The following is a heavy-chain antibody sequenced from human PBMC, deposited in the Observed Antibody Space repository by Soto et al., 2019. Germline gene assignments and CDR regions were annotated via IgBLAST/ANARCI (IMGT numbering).Heavy chain of an antibody. J-gene: IGHJ6*02. CDR1: GFTVSSNY. V-gene: IGHV3-53*01. CDR3: ARVGSPRAGYYYGIDV. CDR2: IYSGGST. Sequence: EVQLVESGGGLIQPGGSLRLSCAASGFTVSSNYMSWVRQAPGKGLEWVSVIYSGGSTYYADSVKGRFTISRDNSKNTLYLQMNSLRAEDPAVYYCARVGSPRAGYYYGIDVWGQGTTVTVSS. D-gene: IGHD2-15*01.